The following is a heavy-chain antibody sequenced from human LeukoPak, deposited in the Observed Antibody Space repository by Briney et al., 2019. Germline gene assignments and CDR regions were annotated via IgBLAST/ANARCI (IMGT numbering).Heavy chain of an antibody. CDR3: ARHQLLGPCFKGVCSDAFDI. CDR2: IDPSDAYT. CDR1: GSMFTSYW. D-gene: IGHD2-8*01. Sequence: GESLKISGKGSGSMFTSYWSSGGRQLPGKGREGMGRIDPSDAYTNYSPSFQGHLTISADNSISTAYLQWSSLKASDTAMYYCARHQLLGPCFKGVCSDAFDIWGQGTMVTVSS. V-gene: IGHV5-10-1*01. J-gene: IGHJ3*02.